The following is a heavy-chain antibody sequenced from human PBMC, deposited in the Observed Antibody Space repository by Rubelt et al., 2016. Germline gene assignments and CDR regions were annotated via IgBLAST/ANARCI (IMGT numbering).Heavy chain of an antibody. J-gene: IGHJ4*02. Sequence: VQLVESGGGVVQPGRSLRLSCAASGFTFSSYWMHWVRQAPGKGLVWVSRINSDGSSTSYADSVKGRFTISRDNSKNPLYLQMNSLRAEDTAVYYCARDLGVVGLGYCSGGSCYYPDYWGQGTLVTVSS. V-gene: IGHV3-74*01. D-gene: IGHD2-15*01. CDR3: ARDLGVVGLGYCSGGSCYYPDY. CDR1: GFTFSSYW. CDR2: INSDGSST.